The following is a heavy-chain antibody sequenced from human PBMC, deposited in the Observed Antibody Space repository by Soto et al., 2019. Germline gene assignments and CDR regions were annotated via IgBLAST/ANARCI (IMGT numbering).Heavy chain of an antibody. CDR3: AREEHSALLGYFDY. V-gene: IGHV3-74*01. CDR2: INSDGSST. Sequence: GGFLRFPCATSGFTFSTYWMALVGQAPGKGLVWVSRINSDGSSTSYADSVKGRFTISRDNAKNTLYLQMNSLRAEDTAVYYCAREEHSALLGYFDYWGQGTLVTVSS. J-gene: IGHJ4*02. D-gene: IGHD3-16*01. CDR1: GFTFSTYW.